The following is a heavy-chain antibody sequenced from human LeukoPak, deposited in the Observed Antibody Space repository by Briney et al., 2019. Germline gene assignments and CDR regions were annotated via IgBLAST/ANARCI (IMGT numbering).Heavy chain of an antibody. CDR3: ATTSIAAAVPGCFDY. V-gene: IGHV3-48*03. CDR2: ISSSGKTI. Sequence: PGGSLRLSCEASGFTFSSYEMNWVRQAPGKGGEWVSYISSSGKTIYYADPTKGRFTVSRDNAKNSLYLQMNSLRAEDTAVYYCATTSIAAAVPGCFDYWGQGTLVTV. D-gene: IGHD6-13*01. CDR1: GFTFSSYE. J-gene: IGHJ4*02.